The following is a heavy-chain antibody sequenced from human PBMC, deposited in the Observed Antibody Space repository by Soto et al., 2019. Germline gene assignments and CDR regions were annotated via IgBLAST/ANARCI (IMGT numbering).Heavy chain of an antibody. J-gene: IGHJ4*02. CDR1: GFTFDDYA. V-gene: IGHV3-9*01. CDR3: AKGRGDSGYYSLFDY. Sequence: EVQLVESGGGLVQPGRSLRLSCAASGFTFDDYAMNWVRQAPGKGLEWVSGISWNSGSIGYADSVKGRFTISRDNAKNSLYLQMNSLRAEDTALYYCAKGRGDSGYYSLFDYWGQGTLVTVSS. CDR2: ISWNSGSI. D-gene: IGHD3-22*01.